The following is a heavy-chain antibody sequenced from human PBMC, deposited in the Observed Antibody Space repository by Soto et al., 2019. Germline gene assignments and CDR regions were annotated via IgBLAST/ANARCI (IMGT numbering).Heavy chain of an antibody. V-gene: IGHV5-51*01. D-gene: IGHD6-13*01. CDR3: ARHHGSPGSYFGLDV. J-gene: IGHJ6*02. CDR1: GYSFTSYW. Sequence: GESLQISCKGSGYSFTSYWINCVRQMPGKGLEWIGIIYPGDSDTRYSPSFQGQVTISADKSIDTAYLQWRSLKASDTAVYYCARHHGSPGSYFGLDVWGQGTTVTVSS. CDR2: IYPGDSDT.